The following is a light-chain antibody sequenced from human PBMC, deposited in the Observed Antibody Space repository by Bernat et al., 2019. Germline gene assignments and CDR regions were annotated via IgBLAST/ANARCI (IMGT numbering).Light chain of an antibody. J-gene: IGKJ1*01. CDR3: QQAHSFPRT. Sequence: DIQMPQSPSSVSASVGDRVTITCRASQGINNWLAWYQQKPGKAPNLLISVASSLQSGVPSRFSGSGFGTDFTLTISSLQPEDFATYYCQQAHSFPRTFGQGTKVEI. CDR2: VAS. V-gene: IGKV1-12*01. CDR1: QGINNW.